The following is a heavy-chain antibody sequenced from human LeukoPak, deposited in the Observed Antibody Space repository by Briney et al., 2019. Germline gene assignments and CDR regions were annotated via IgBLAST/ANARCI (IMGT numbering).Heavy chain of an antibody. V-gene: IGHV4-59*01. J-gene: IGHJ6*02. CDR2: IYYSGST. Sequence: SETLSLTCTVSGGSISSYYWSWIRQPPGKGLEWIAYIYYSGSTDYNPSLKSRVTISVDTSKNQSSLKLRSVTAADTAVYYCARSPGYCSGGSCLKTGDYYYGIHGWGQGTTVTVSS. CDR3: ARSPGYCSGGSCLKTGDYYYGIHG. D-gene: IGHD2-15*01. CDR1: GGSISSYY.